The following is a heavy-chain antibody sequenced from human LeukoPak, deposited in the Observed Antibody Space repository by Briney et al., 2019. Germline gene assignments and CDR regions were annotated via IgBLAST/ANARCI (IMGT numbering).Heavy chain of an antibody. Sequence: GASVKVSCKASGYTFTGYYMHWVRQAPGQGLEWMGIINPSGGSTSYAQKFQGRVTMTRDMSTSTVYMELSSLRSEDTAVYYCARPSAKSGYSYGAPGGMGDYMDVWGKGTTVTVSS. CDR1: GYTFTGYY. CDR2: INPSGGST. J-gene: IGHJ6*03. V-gene: IGHV1-46*01. D-gene: IGHD5-18*01. CDR3: ARPSAKSGYSYGAPGGMGDYMDV.